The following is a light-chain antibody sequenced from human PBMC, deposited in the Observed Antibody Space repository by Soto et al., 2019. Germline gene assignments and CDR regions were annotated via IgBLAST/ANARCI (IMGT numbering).Light chain of an antibody. Sequence: EIVLTQAPATLSLSPGERATLSCKASQSVSSYLAWYQQKPGQAPMLLIYDASNRAPGIPARFSCSGSGTDFTLTISPLEPEDFDVYYCQKRSNWSSLTLGQGTRLEIK. V-gene: IGKV3-11*01. J-gene: IGKJ5*01. CDR2: DAS. CDR1: QSVSSY. CDR3: QKRSNWSSLT.